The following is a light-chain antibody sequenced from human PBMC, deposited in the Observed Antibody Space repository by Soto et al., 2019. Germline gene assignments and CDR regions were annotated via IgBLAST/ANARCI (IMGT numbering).Light chain of an antibody. V-gene: IGKV2-29*02. CDR1: QSLLQRDGKTY. CDR2: VVS. J-gene: IGKJ1*01. CDR3: VEGYQLPVT. Sequence: DIVMTQTPLSLSVTPGQPASISCKSSQSLLQRDGKTYLFWYLQKTGQSPQLLLYVVSNRFSGVSDRLSGSGSGTDFTLKISRVEAEDVGVYYCVEGYQLPVTFGQGTKVEIK.